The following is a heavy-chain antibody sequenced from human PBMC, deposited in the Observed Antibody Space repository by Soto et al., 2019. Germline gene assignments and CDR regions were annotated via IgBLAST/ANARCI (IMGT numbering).Heavy chain of an antibody. CDR2: ISSSSSTI. Sequence: LXLSCVASEFTFGSYSMNWVHQAPGKGLEWVSYISSSSSTIYYADSVKGRFTISRDNAKNSLYLQMNSLRDEDKAVYYCAREAYYDFWSGYYYYYYGMDVWGQGTTVTVSS. V-gene: IGHV3-48*02. CDR1: EFTFGSYS. J-gene: IGHJ6*02. D-gene: IGHD3-3*01. CDR3: AREAYYDFWSGYYYYYYGMDV.